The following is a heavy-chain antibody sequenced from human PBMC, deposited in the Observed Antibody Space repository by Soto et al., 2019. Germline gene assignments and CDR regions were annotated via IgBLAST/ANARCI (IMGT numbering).Heavy chain of an antibody. J-gene: IGHJ4*02. CDR3: ARGGGPYVWSNEF. CDR1: GGLFSSFA. D-gene: IGHD3-16*01. V-gene: IGHV1-69*01. CDR2: IIPVFGTT. Sequence: QVQLVQSGPEVKKPGSSVKISCKDSGGLFSSFAISWVRQAPGQGLEWVGGIIPVFGTTNYAEKFQDRVTITADESTNTSYMELSSLTSGDTAMYYCARGGGPYVWSNEFWGQGTLVTVSS.